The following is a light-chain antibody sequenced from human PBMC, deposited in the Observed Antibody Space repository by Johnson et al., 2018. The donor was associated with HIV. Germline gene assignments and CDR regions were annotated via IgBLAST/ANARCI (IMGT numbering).Light chain of an antibody. J-gene: IGLJ1*01. Sequence: QSVLTQPPSVSAAPGQKVTISCSGSSFNIGNNYVSWYQQLPGTAPKLLIYENNKRPSGIPDRFSGSQSGTSATLGITGLQTGDEADYYCGTWDSSLSAGFFGTGTKVTVL. CDR2: ENN. V-gene: IGLV1-51*02. CDR3: GTWDSSLSAGF. CDR1: SFNIGNNY.